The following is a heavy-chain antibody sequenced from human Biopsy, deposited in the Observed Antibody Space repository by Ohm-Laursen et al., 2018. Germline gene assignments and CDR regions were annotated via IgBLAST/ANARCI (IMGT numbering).Heavy chain of an antibody. D-gene: IGHD3-22*01. Sequence: SLRLSCAASGFDFSDYSMSWVRQAPGKGLEWVSSVTTTSSYIYYADSVKGRFTISRDNAKNSLYLQMNSLRAEDTAVYYCAKGLYDTSGYYISVFDYWGQGTLVTVSS. V-gene: IGHV3-21*01. CDR2: VTTTSSYI. J-gene: IGHJ4*02. CDR3: AKGLYDTSGYYISVFDY. CDR1: GFDFSDYS.